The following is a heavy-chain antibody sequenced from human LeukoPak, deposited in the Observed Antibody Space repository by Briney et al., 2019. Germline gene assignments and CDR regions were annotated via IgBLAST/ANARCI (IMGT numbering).Heavy chain of an antibody. J-gene: IGHJ4*02. CDR2: IYSDGSST. CDR3: ARAGEFRYFDWLSY. Sequence: GGALRLSCVGSGFTFSSYWMHWVRQAPGKGLVWVSRIYSDGSSTSYAGSVRGRFTISRDNAKNTLYLQMNSLRAEDTAVYYCARAGEFRYFDWLSYWGQGTLVTVSS. CDR1: GFTFSSYW. V-gene: IGHV3-74*01. D-gene: IGHD3-9*01.